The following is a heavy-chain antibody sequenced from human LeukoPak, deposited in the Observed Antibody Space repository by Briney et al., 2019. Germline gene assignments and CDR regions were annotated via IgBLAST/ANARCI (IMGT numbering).Heavy chain of an antibody. J-gene: IGHJ4*02. CDR3: ARGYYGSADY. V-gene: IGHV3-13*04. D-gene: IGHD3-10*01. CDR1: GFTFSSYD. CDR2: IGTAGDT. Sequence: GGSLRLSCAASGFTFSSYDMHWVRQSTGKGLEWVSLIGTAGDTYYADSMKGRFTISSENAKNSLYLQMNSLRAGDTAVYYCARGYYGSADYWGQGTLVTVSS.